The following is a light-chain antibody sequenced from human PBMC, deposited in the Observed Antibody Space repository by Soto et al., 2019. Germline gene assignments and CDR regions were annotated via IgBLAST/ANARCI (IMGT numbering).Light chain of an antibody. CDR1: RSVSSSY. J-gene: IGKJ1*01. V-gene: IGKV3-20*01. CDR2: GAS. CDR3: QHFVNSLTWT. Sequence: ESVLTQSPGTLSLSPGEGAALSCRASRSVSSSYLAWYQQKPGQAPRLLIYGASSRATGVPDRFSGGGSGTDFTLTISRLEPEDFVVYYCQHFVNSLTWTFGQGTKVDNK.